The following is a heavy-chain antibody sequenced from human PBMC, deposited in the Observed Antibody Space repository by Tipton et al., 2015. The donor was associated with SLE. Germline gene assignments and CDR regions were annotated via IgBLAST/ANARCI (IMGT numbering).Heavy chain of an antibody. D-gene: IGHD2-15*01. CDR3: VRGASIGYYYFDY. J-gene: IGHJ4*02. CDR1: GFTFSTSA. V-gene: IGHV3-21*01. Sequence: GSLRLSCVASGFTFSTSAMNWVRQAPGKGLEWVSLISWVGFVTYYLDSVKGRFTISRDDAKNSGYLQMNSLRAEDTAVYYCVRGASIGYYYFDYWGLGTLVTVSS. CDR2: ISWVGFVT.